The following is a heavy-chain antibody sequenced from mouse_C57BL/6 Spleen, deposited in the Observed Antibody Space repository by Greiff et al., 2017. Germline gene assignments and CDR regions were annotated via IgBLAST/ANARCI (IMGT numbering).Heavy chain of an antibody. CDR2: IWSGGST. CDR3: ARKHGRGAWFAY. D-gene: IGHD1-1*01. V-gene: IGHV2-2*01. CDR1: GFSLTSYG. Sequence: VQLVESGPGLVQPSQSLSITCTVSGFSLTSYGVHWVRQSPGKGLEWLGVIWSGGSTDYNAAFISRLSISKDNSKSQVFFKMNSLQADDTAIYYCARKHGRGAWFAYWGQGTLVTVSA. J-gene: IGHJ3*01.